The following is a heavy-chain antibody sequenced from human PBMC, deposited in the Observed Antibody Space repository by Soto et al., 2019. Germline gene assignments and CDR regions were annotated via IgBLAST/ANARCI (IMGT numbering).Heavy chain of an antibody. D-gene: IGHD5-18*01. Sequence: ASVKVSCKASGYTFTSYAMHWVRQAPGQRLEWMGWINAGNGNTKYSQKFQGRVTITRDTSASTAYMEVSSLRSEDTAVYYCAREVFGYSYGPSAFDIWGQGTMVTVSS. CDR3: AREVFGYSYGPSAFDI. V-gene: IGHV1-3*01. CDR1: GYTFTSYA. J-gene: IGHJ3*02. CDR2: INAGNGNT.